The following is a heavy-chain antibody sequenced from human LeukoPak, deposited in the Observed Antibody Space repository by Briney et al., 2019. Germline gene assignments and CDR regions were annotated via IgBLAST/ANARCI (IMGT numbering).Heavy chain of an antibody. D-gene: IGHD2-15*01. CDR2: ISYDGSKT. CDR3: GRDEIRLNILVVVDPDGF. CDR1: GFTFSSYG. V-gene: IGHV3-30*03. J-gene: IGHJ4*02. Sequence: GGSLRLSCAASGFTFSSYGMYWVRQAPGKGLEWVAVISYDGSKTYYADSVKGRFTISRDNSKNTLYLEMNSVRGEDTAVYYCGRDEIRLNILVVVDPDGFWGQGTLVTVSS.